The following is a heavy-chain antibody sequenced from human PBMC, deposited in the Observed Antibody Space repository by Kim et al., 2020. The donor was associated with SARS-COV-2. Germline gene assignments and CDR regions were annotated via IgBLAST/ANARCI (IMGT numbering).Heavy chain of an antibody. Sequence: YAASVKGTFTISRGESKSIAYLQMNSLKTEDTAVYYCTRGVGTTPSLVDYWGQGTLVTVSS. J-gene: IGHJ4*02. D-gene: IGHD1-26*01. V-gene: IGHV3-49*02. CDR3: TRGVGTTPSLVDY.